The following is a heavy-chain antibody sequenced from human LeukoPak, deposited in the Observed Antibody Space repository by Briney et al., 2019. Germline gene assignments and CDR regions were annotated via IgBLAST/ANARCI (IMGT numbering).Heavy chain of an antibody. J-gene: IGHJ5*02. Sequence: GGSLRLSCAASGFTFSSYSMNWVRQAPGKGLEWVSSISSSSSYIYYADSVKGRFTISRDNAKNSLYLQMNSLRAEDTAVYYCAPSRDGYNYENWFDPWGQGTLVTVSS. V-gene: IGHV3-21*01. CDR2: ISSSSSYI. D-gene: IGHD5-24*01. CDR1: GFTFSSYS. CDR3: APSRDGYNYENWFDP.